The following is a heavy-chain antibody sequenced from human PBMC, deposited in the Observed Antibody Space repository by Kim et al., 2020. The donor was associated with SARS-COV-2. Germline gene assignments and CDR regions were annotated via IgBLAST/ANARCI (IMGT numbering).Heavy chain of an antibody. CDR3: AAGTGVAASRMSEVWLDP. CDR2: SYYTGSA. D-gene: IGHD5-12*01. CDR1: GGSITNGYY. V-gene: IGHV4-31*03. J-gene: IGHJ5*02. Sequence: SETLSLTCTVSGGSITNGYYWSWIRQHPGKGLDWIGYSYYTGSAYYNPSLKSRVTISVDTSKNQFSLNLSSVTAADTAVYYCAAGTGVAASRMSEVWLDPWGQRTLVTVSS.